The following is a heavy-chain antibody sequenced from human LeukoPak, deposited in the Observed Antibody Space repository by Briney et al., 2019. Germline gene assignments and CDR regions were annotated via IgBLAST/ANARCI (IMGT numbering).Heavy chain of an antibody. V-gene: IGHV1-69*04. CDR3: ARDLPYDSSGYLSSGMDV. CDR1: GGTFSSYA. CDR2: IIPILGIA. D-gene: IGHD3-22*01. Sequence: ASVKVSCKASGGTFSSYAISWVRQAPGQGLEWMGRIIPILGIANYAQKFQGRVTITADKSTSTAYMELSSLRSEDTAVYYCARDLPYDSSGYLSSGMDVWGQGTTVTVSS. J-gene: IGHJ6*02.